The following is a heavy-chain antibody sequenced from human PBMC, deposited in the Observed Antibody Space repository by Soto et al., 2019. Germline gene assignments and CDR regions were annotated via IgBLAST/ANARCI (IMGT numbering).Heavy chain of an antibody. CDR2: TYYNGDT. J-gene: IGHJ4*02. CDR1: DETFWGADDY. CDR3: ARGPGYIDGWRTFDF. Sequence: HSGSLALSCTVSDETFWGADDYGSWIRQPLGKGPEWIGYTYYNGDTKYNPALKSRVTMSVDTSKNQFSLRLSSVTAADTAVYFCARGPGYIDGWRTFDFWGRGILVTVSS. V-gene: IGHV4-61*08. D-gene: IGHD6-19*01.